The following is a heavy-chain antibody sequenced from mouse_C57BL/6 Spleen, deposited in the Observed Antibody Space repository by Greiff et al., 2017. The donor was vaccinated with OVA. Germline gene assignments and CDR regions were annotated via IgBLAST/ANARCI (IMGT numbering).Heavy chain of an antibody. CDR1: GFTFSDYY. J-gene: IGHJ4*01. V-gene: IGHV5-12*01. D-gene: IGHD1-1*01. Sequence: EVMLVESGGGLVQPGGSLKLSCAASGFTFSDYYMYWVRQTPEKRLEWVAYISNGGGSTYYPDTVKGRFTISRDNAKNTLYLQMSRLKSEDTAMYYCARRRYYYGSSPHYYAMDYWGQGTSVTVSS. CDR3: ARRRYYYGSSPHYYAMDY. CDR2: ISNGGGST.